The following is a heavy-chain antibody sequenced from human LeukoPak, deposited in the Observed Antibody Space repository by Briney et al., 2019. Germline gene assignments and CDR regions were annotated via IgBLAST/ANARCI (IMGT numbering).Heavy chain of an antibody. CDR2: IYYSGST. J-gene: IGHJ4*02. D-gene: IGHD5-24*01. CDR3: ARGMDGYKFDY. V-gene: IGHV4-61*05. CDR1: GGSISSSSYY. Sequence: SETLSLTCTVSGGSISSSSYYWGWIRQPPGRGLEWIGYIYYSGSTNYNPSLKSRVTISVDTSKNQFSLKLSSVTAADTAVYYCARGMDGYKFDYWGQGTLVTVSS.